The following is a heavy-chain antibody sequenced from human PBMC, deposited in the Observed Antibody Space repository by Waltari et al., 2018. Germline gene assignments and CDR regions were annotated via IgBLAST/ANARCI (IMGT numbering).Heavy chain of an antibody. CDR2: IIPILGIA. CDR1: GGTFSSYT. J-gene: IGHJ4*02. D-gene: IGHD1-26*01. CDR3: ARGDGIVGATVDY. V-gene: IGHV1-69*02. Sequence: QVQLVQSGAEVKKPGSSVKVSCKASGGTFSSYTISWVRQAPGQGLEWMGRIIPILGIANYAQKFQGRVTITADKSTSTAYMELSSLRSEDTAVYYCARGDGIVGATVDYWGQGTLVTVSS.